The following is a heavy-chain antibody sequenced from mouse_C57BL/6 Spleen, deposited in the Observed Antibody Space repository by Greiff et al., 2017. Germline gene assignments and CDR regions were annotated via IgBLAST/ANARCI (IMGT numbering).Heavy chain of an antibody. D-gene: IGHD1-1*01. CDR3: AGTTVVAHWYFDD. Sequence: EVKLVESGGGLVKPGGSLKLSCAASGFTFSDYGMHWVRQAPEKGLEWVAYISSGSSTIYYADTVKGRFTISRDNAKNTLFLQMTSLRSEDTAMYYCAGTTVVAHWYFDDWGTGTTVTVSS. V-gene: IGHV5-17*01. CDR2: ISSGSSTI. J-gene: IGHJ1*03. CDR1: GFTFSDYG.